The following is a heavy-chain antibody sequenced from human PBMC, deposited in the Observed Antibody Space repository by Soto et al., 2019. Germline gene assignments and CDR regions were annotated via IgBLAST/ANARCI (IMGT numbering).Heavy chain of an antibody. CDR2: ISYDGSNK. D-gene: IGHD5-12*01. CDR1: GFTFSSYA. CDR3: ARDYYRFNSGYGFSMDV. J-gene: IGHJ6*02. Sequence: QVQLVESGGGVVQPGRSLRLSCAASGFTFSSYAMHWVRQAQGKGLEWVAVISYDGSNKYYADSVKGRFTIYRDNSKNTLYLQMNSLRAEDTAVYYCARDYYRFNSGYGFSMDVWGQGTTVTVSS. V-gene: IGHV3-30-3*01.